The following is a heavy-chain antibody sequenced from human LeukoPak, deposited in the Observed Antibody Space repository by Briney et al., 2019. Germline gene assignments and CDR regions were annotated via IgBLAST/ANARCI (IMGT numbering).Heavy chain of an antibody. V-gene: IGHV3-21*01. CDR3: AREDPYYFDY. CDR2: ITGRSSYT. J-gene: IGHJ4*02. Sequence: GGSLRLSCTASGFTFSSYSLNWVRQAPGKGLEWVSSITGRSSYTYYADSVKGRFTISRDNAKNSLYLQMNSLRAEDTAVYYCAREDPYYFDYWGQGTLVTVSS. CDR1: GFTFSSYS.